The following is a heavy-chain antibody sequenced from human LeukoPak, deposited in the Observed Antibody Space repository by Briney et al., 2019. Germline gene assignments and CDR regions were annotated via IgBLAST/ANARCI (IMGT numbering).Heavy chain of an antibody. V-gene: IGHV4-34*01. Sequence: SSDTLSLTCAVYGGSFSGYYWSWIRQPPGKGLEWIGEINHSGSTNYNPSLKSRVTISVDTSKNQFSLKLSSVTGADTAVYYCARVRWSGAAAVDYWGQGTLVTVSS. CDR1: GGSFSGYY. D-gene: IGHD4-23*01. CDR3: ARVRWSGAAAVDY. CDR2: INHSGST. J-gene: IGHJ4*02.